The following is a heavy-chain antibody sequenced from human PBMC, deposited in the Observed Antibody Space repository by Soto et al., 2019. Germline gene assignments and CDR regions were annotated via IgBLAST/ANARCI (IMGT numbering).Heavy chain of an antibody. CDR3: ARVVGARQMDFEY. Sequence: GGSLRLSCAASGFSFSSYWMTWVRQAPGRGLEWVANIKPDGSEKYYVDSVRGRFTFSRDHAKNSLYLQMNSLRAEDTAVYYCARVVGARQMDFEYGGQGTTVTASS. V-gene: IGHV3-7*01. CDR2: IKPDGSEK. CDR1: GFSFSSYW. J-gene: IGHJ4*02. D-gene: IGHD1-26*01.